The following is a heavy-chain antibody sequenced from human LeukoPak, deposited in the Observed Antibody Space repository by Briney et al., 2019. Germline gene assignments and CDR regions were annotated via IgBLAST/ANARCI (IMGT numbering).Heavy chain of an antibody. V-gene: IGHV1-46*01. CDR1: GYTLPRYY. CDR3: ARDRRYGSGSYYLVY. CDR2: INPSGGST. J-gene: IGHJ4*02. D-gene: IGHD3-10*01. Sequence: ASVTVSCTASGYTLPRYYMHWVRQAPGQGLEGMGIINPSGGSTGYAQKFQGRVTMTRDTSTSTVYMELSSLRSEDTAVYYYARDRRYGSGSYYLVYWGQGTLVTVSS.